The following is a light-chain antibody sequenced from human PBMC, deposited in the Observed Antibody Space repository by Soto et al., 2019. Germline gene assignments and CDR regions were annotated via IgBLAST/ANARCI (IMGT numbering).Light chain of an antibody. V-gene: IGLV2-14*01. CDR3: SSYTSSSTWV. Sequence: QSVLTQPASVSGSPGQSIPISCTGTSSDVGGYNYVSWYQQHPGKAPKLMIYDVSNRPSGVSNRFSGSKSGNTASLTISGLQAEDEADYYFSSYTSSSTWVFGGGTKLTVL. J-gene: IGLJ3*02. CDR1: SSDVGGYNY. CDR2: DVS.